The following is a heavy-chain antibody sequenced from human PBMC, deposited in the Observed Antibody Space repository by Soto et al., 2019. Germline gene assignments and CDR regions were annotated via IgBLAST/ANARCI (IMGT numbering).Heavy chain of an antibody. Sequence: QVQLVQSGAEVKKPGSSVKVSCKASGGTFSSYAVSWVRQAPGQGLEWMGGNIPIFGTANYAQKFQGRVTITADESTSTAYMELSSLRSEDTAVYYCARASTRVRGVSYAFDIWGQGTMVTVSS. CDR3: ARASTRVRGVSYAFDI. CDR1: GGTFSSYA. D-gene: IGHD3-10*01. CDR2: NIPIFGTA. J-gene: IGHJ3*02. V-gene: IGHV1-69*01.